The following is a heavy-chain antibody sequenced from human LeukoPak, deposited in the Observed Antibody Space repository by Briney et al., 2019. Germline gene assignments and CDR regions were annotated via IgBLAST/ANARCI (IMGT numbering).Heavy chain of an antibody. Sequence: GGSLRLSCSASGFPFSSYAMRWVRQAPGKGLEYVSAISDSGGSTYYADSVKGRFTISRDNSKNTLYLQMSSLIAEDTAVYFCVRGYSFGPYGMDVWGQGTTVTVSS. D-gene: IGHD2-15*01. V-gene: IGHV3-64D*09. CDR3: VRGYSFGPYGMDV. J-gene: IGHJ6*02. CDR1: GFPFSSYA. CDR2: ISDSGGST.